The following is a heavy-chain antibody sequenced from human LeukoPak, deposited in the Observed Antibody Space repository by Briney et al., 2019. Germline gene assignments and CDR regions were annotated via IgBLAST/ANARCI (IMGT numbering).Heavy chain of an antibody. V-gene: IGHV3-30-3*01. J-gene: IGHJ4*02. CDR3: ARDSWIDY. CDR1: GFTFSSYA. Sequence: GSLRLSCAASGFTFSSYAMHWVRQAPGKGLEWVAVISYDGSNKYYADSVKGRFTISRDNSKNTLYLQTNSLRAEDTAVYYCARDSWIDYWGQGTLVTVSS. CDR2: ISYDGSNK. D-gene: IGHD2-15*01.